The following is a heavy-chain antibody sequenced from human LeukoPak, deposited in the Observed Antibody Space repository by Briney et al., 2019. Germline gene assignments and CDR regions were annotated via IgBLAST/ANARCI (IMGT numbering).Heavy chain of an antibody. V-gene: IGHV1-69*05. D-gene: IGHD3-3*01. Sequence: GASVKVSCKASTGTFSSYAISWVRQAPGQGLEWMGRIIPIFGTANYAQKFQGRVTITTDESTSTAYMELSSLRSEDTAVYYCARERVGANYYYYYYMDVWGKGTTVTVSS. CDR1: TGTFSSYA. CDR3: ARERVGANYYYYYYMDV. J-gene: IGHJ6*03. CDR2: IIPIFGTA.